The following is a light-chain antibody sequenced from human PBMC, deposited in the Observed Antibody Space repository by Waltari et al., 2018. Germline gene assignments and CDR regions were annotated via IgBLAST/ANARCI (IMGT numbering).Light chain of an antibody. V-gene: IGKV2-30*02. J-gene: IGKJ2*03. CDR2: KVS. Sequence: VVMTQYPLSLSIAPGQPASISCRSSQSLLHSDGNTYLSWYQHKPGQPPRLLIYKVSNRDFGVPDRFSGSGTGTDFTLKISRLEAEDVGIYYCGQGTHWPSFGQGTKVEIK. CDR1: QSLLHSDGNTY. CDR3: GQGTHWPS.